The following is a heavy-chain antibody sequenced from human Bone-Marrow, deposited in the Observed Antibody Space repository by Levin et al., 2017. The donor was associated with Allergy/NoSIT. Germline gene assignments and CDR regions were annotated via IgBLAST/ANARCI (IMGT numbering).Heavy chain of an antibody. J-gene: IGHJ6*02. CDR3: ARVPHGAVPGRYYYALDV. CDR1: GYNLRHYY. V-gene: IGHV1-2*02. Sequence: GESLKISCKASGYNLRHYYLSWVRQAPGQGLEWLGWINPNNGGTTYAQKFQGRVTLTSDTSINTAYMEVTGLKSDDTAVYYCARVPHGAVPGRYYYALDVWGQGTTVTVSS. CDR2: INPNNGGT. D-gene: IGHD6-19*01.